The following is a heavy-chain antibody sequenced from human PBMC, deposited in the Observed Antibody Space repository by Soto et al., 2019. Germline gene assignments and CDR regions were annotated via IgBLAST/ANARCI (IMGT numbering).Heavy chain of an antibody. CDR1: GFTFSSYG. J-gene: IGHJ6*02. Sequence: GSLRLSCAASGFTFSSYGMHWVRQAPGKGLEWVAVISYDGSNKYYADSVKGRFTISRDNSKNTLYLQMNSLRAEDTAVYYCAKDWGYCSSTSCPSAYYYYYYCMDVWGQGTTVTVSS. CDR2: ISYDGSNK. V-gene: IGHV3-30*18. D-gene: IGHD2-2*01. CDR3: AKDWGYCSSTSCPSAYYYYYYCMDV.